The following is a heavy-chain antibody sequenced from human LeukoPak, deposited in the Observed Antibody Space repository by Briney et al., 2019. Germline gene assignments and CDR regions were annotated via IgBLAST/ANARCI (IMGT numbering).Heavy chain of an antibody. Sequence: ASVKVSCKTSGYSFTDYYMHWVRQAPGQGLEWMGWINPNSGGTSSAQKFQGRVTMTRDTSITTVYMEANWPTSDDTAIYYCARADRLHGGPYLIGPWGQGTLVTVSS. D-gene: IGHD2-21*01. V-gene: IGHV1-2*02. CDR3: ARADRLHGGPYLIGP. CDR2: INPNSGGT. CDR1: GYSFTDYY. J-gene: IGHJ5*02.